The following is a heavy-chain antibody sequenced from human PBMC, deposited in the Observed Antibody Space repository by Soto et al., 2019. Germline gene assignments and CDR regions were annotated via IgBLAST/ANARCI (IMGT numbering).Heavy chain of an antibody. V-gene: IGHV4-31*03. Sequence: SETLSLTCTVSGGSISSGGYYWSWIRQHPGKGLEWIGYIYYSGSTYYNPSLKSRVTISVDTSKNQFSLKLSSVTAADTAVYYCARAEEVGFGELFLNAFDIWGQGTMVTVSS. CDR3: ARAEEVGFGELFLNAFDI. D-gene: IGHD3-10*01. J-gene: IGHJ3*02. CDR1: GGSISSGGYY. CDR2: IYYSGST.